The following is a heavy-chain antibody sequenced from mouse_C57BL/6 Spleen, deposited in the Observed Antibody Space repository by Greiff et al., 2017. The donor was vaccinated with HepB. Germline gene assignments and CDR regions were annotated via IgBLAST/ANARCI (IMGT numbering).Heavy chain of an antibody. CDR1: GYTFTSYW. CDR2: IYPGSGST. Sequence: QVQLKQPGAELVKPGASVKMSCKASGYTFTSYWITWVKQRPGQGLEWIGDIYPGSGSTNYNEKFKSKATLTVDTSSSTAYMQLSSLTSEDSAVYDCAREGYSAGYAMDDWGQGTSVTVSS. J-gene: IGHJ4*01. D-gene: IGHD2-12*01. V-gene: IGHV1-55*01. CDR3: AREGYSAGYAMDD.